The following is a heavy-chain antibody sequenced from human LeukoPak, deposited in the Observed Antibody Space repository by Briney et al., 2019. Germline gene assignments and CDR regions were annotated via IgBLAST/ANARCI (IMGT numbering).Heavy chain of an antibody. CDR2: INPSGGST. J-gene: IGHJ4*02. D-gene: IGHD4-23*01. CDR1: GYTFTNYY. Sequence: GASVKVSCKSSGYTFTNYYIHWVRQAPGQGLEWTGIINPSGGSTNYAQKFQGRVTMTRDTSTSTVFIEVTSLRSEDTAVYYCARGRGYGGNSGFAFWGQGTLVTVSS. CDR3: ARGRGYGGNSGFAF. V-gene: IGHV1-46*01.